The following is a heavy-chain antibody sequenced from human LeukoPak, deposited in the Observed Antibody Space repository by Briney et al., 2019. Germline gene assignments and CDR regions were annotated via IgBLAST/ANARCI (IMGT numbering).Heavy chain of an antibody. CDR3: ARESTHYYDSSGYSRGLGY. D-gene: IGHD3-22*01. Sequence: SQTLSLTCAISGDSVSSNSAAWNWIRQSPSRGLEWLGRTHYRSKWYNDYAVSVKSRITINPDTSKNQFSLQLNSVTPEDTAVYYCARESTHYYDSSGYSRGLGYWGQGTLVTVSS. J-gene: IGHJ4*02. CDR1: GDSVSSNSAA. CDR2: THYRSKWYN. V-gene: IGHV6-1*01.